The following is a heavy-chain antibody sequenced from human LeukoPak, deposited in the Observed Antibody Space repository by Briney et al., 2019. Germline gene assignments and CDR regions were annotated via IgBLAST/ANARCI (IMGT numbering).Heavy chain of an antibody. Sequence: PGGSLRLSCAASGFTFSSYSMNWVRQAPGKGLEWVSSISSSSSYTYYADSVKGRFTISRDNAKNSLYLQMNSLRAEDTAVYYCARDPSSYYDFWSGYTGSEERWFDPWGQGTLVTVSS. CDR2: ISSSSSYT. V-gene: IGHV3-21*01. CDR3: ARDPSSYYDFWSGYTGSEERWFDP. D-gene: IGHD3-3*01. J-gene: IGHJ5*02. CDR1: GFTFSSYS.